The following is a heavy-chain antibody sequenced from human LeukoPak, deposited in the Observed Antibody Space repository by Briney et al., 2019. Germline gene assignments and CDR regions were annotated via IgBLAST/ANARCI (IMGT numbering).Heavy chain of an antibody. D-gene: IGHD6-13*01. Sequence: GGSLRLSCSGSGFTFSISAIHWVRQAPGKGPEYVSLINTSGDKTYYADSVKGRFTISRDNSKNTVFLQMSSLKAEDTAMYYCVKDLYKGDTSTWYYFDYWGQGTLVTVSS. CDR3: VKDLYKGDTSTWYYFDY. V-gene: IGHV3-64D*06. J-gene: IGHJ4*02. CDR1: GFTFSISA. CDR2: INTSGDKT.